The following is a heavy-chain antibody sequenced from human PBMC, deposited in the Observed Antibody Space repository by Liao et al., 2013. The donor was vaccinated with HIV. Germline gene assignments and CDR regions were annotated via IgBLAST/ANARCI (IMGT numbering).Heavy chain of an antibody. CDR3: ARGRIAAAGTAGDYFDY. CDR2: INHSGST. J-gene: IGHJ4*02. CDR1: WGSFSNYY. V-gene: IGHV4-34*01. D-gene: IGHD6-13*01. Sequence: QEQLQQWGSGLLKPSETLSLTCAPSWGSFSNYYWTWLRQSPGRGLEWIGEINHSGSTNYNPSLKSRVTISVDTSKNQFSLKLSSVTAADTAVYYCARGRIAAAGTAGDYFDYWGQGTLVTVSS.